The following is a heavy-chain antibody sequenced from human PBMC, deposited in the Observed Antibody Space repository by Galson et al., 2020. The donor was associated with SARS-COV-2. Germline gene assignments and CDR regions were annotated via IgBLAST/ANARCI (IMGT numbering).Heavy chain of an antibody. CDR1: GGTFSTYT. J-gene: IGHJ6*02. CDR2: IIPILGVA. V-gene: IGHV1-69*02. CDR3: ARTREEGDGMDV. Sequence: SVKVSCKASGGTFSTYTISWVRQAPGQGLEWMGRIIPILGVANYAQKFQGRVTITADKSTSTAYMELSSLRSEDTAVYYCARTREEGDGMDVWGQGTTVTVSS. D-gene: IGHD3-16*01.